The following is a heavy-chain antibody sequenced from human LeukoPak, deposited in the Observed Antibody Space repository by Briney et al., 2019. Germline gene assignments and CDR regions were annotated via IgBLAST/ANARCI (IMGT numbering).Heavy chain of an antibody. J-gene: IGHJ4*02. CDR2: INPNSGGT. Sequence: ASVKVSCKASGGTFSSYAISWVRQAPGQGLEWMGWINPNSGGTNYAQKFQGRVTMTRDTSISTAYMELSRLRSDDTAVYYCARDLSSGSYPFDYWGQGTLVTVSS. V-gene: IGHV1-2*02. D-gene: IGHD1-26*01. CDR1: GGTFSSYA. CDR3: ARDLSSGSYPFDY.